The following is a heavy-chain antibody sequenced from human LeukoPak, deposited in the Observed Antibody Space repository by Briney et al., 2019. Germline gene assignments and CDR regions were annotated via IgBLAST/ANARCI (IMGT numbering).Heavy chain of an antibody. CDR1: GFTFGDYA. CDR2: IRSKAYGGTT. CDR3: TGVRGMWYQLVD. V-gene: IGHV3-49*04. D-gene: IGHD2-2*01. J-gene: IGHJ4*02. Sequence: PGRSLRLSCTASGFTFGDYAMSWVRQAPGKGLEWVGFIRSKAYGGTTEYAASVKGRFTISRDDSKSIAYLQMNSLKTEDTAVYYCTGVRGMWYQLVDWGQGTLVTVSS.